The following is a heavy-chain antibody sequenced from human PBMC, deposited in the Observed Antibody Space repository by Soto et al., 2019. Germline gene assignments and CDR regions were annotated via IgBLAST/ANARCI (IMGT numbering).Heavy chain of an antibody. D-gene: IGHD3-10*01. Sequence: GGSLRLSCAASGFTFNNYAMNWVRQAPGKGLEWVSTIGSSGGRTFYADSVKGRFTISRDNSKNTLSLLMNSLRDEDTAIYYCAKSRFDSGSSPDYWGQGTLVTVSS. CDR1: GFTFNNYA. J-gene: IGHJ4*02. CDR2: IGSSGGRT. V-gene: IGHV3-23*01. CDR3: AKSRFDSGSSPDY.